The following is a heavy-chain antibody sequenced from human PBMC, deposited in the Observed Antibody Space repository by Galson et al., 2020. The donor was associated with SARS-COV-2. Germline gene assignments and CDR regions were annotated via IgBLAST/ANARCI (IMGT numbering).Heavy chain of an antibody. Sequence: ASVKVSCKASGYTFTSYYIHWVRQAPGQGLEWMGIINPMGGGTTYALKFQGRVTMTRDTSTSTVYMELSSLRSEDTAVYYCARDSQGGNDYNYLLFWGQGTLVTVSS. CDR2: INPMGGGT. CDR3: ARDSQGGNDYNYLLF. CDR1: GYTFTSYY. D-gene: IGHD4-4*01. J-gene: IGHJ4*02. V-gene: IGHV1-46*01.